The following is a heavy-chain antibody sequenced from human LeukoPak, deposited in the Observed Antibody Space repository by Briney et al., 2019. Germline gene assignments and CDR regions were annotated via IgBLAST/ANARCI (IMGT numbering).Heavy chain of an antibody. CDR3: ARNGIVGAGYYFDY. Sequence: GGSLRLSCAASGFTFSSYAMNWVRQAPGKGLEWVSSISSSSSYIYYANSVKGRFSISRDNAKKSLYLQMNILRAEDTAVYYCARNGIVGAGYYFDYWGQGTLVTVSS. V-gene: IGHV3-21*01. CDR2: ISSSSSYI. J-gene: IGHJ4*02. CDR1: GFTFSSYA. D-gene: IGHD1-26*01.